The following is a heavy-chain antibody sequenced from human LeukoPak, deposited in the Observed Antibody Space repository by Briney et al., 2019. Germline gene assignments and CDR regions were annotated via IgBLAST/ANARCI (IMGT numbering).Heavy chain of an antibody. V-gene: IGHV1-3*03. D-gene: IGHD2/OR15-2a*01. CDR1: GYTFTSYA. Sequence: GASVKVSCKASGYTFTSYAMHWVRQAPGQRLEWMGWINAGNGNTKYSQEFQGRVTITRDTSASTAYMELSSLRSEDMAVYYCATPESYLGGFDYWGQGTLVTVSS. CDR3: ATPESYLGGFDY. J-gene: IGHJ4*02. CDR2: INAGNGNT.